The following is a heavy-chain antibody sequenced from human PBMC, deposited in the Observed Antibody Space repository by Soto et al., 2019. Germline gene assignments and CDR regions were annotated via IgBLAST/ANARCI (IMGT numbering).Heavy chain of an antibody. CDR2: ISGSGGST. V-gene: IGHV3-23*01. CDR3: AKDKRVAATRYYYYYYYMDV. Sequence: EVQLLESGGGLVQPGGSLRLSCAASGFTFSSYAMSWVRQAPGKGLEWVSAISGSGGSTYYADSVKGRFTISRDNSKNTLYLQMNSLRAEDTAVYYCAKDKRVAATRYYYYYYYMDVWGKGTTVTVSS. CDR1: GFTFSSYA. D-gene: IGHD2-15*01. J-gene: IGHJ6*03.